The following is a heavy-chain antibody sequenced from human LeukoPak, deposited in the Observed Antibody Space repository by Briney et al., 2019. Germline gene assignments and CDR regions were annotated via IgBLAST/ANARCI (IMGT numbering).Heavy chain of an antibody. D-gene: IGHD3-22*01. CDR2: IIPIFGTA. CDR1: GGTFISYA. Sequence: GASVKVSCKASGGTFISYAISWVRQAPGQGLEWMGGIIPIFGTANYAQKLQGRVTITADESTSTAYMELSSLRSEDTAVYYCASSGYYYPIYYYYGMDVWGQGTTVTVSS. J-gene: IGHJ6*02. CDR3: ASSGYYYPIYYYYGMDV. V-gene: IGHV1-69*13.